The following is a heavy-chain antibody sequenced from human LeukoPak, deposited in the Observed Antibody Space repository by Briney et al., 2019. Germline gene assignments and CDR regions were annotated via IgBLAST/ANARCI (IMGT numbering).Heavy chain of an antibody. D-gene: IGHD3-22*01. CDR3: ATLGEYYDSSGYYYN. CDR1: GGSFSGYY. Sequence: SETLSLTCAVYGGSFSGYYWSWIRQPPGKGLEWIGEINHSGSTYYNASLKSRVTISVDMSKNQFSLRLTSVTAADTAVYYCATLGEYYDSSGYYYNWGQGTLVTVSS. V-gene: IGHV4-34*01. J-gene: IGHJ4*02. CDR2: INHSGST.